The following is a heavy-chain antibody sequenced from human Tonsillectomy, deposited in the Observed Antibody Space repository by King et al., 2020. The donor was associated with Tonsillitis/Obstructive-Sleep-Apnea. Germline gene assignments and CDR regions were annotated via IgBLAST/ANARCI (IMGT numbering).Heavy chain of an antibody. J-gene: IGHJ4*02. V-gene: IGHV2-5*02. CDR2: MYWDDDK. CDR3: AHRVGYETPFDY. Sequence: TLKESGPTLVKPTQTLTLTCTFSGFSLSTSGVGVGWIRQPPGKALEWLALMYWDDDKRYSPSLKSRLTITKDTSKNQVVLTMTNMDPVDTATYYCAHRVGYETPFDYWAQGTLVTVSS. CDR1: GFSLSTSGVG. D-gene: IGHD5-12*01.